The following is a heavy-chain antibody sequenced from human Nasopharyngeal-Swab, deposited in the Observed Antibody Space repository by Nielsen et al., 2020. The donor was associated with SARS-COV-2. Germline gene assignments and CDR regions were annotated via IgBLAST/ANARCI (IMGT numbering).Heavy chain of an antibody. CDR3: ARGYGSYPYYYGMDV. J-gene: IGHJ6*02. CDR2: ISSSSSYI. CDR1: GFTFSSYS. Sequence: GESLKISCAASGFTFSSYSMNWVRQAPGKGLEWVSSISSSSSYIYYADSVKGRFTISRDNAKNSLYLQMNSLRAEDTAVYYCARGYGSYPYYYGMDVWGQGTTVTVSS. V-gene: IGHV3-21*01. D-gene: IGHD1-26*01.